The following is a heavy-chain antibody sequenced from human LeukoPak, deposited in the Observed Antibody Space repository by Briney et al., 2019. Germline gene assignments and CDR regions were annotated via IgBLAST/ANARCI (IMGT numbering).Heavy chain of an antibody. D-gene: IGHD1-26*01. CDR2: IIPMFGTA. Sequence: ASVKVSRKASGGTFSSYAISWVRQAPGQGLEWMGGIIPMFGTANYAQKIQGRVTITADKSTSTAYMELSSLRSEDTAVYYCACQIEVGATHRGFYYYMDVWGKGTTVTISS. V-gene: IGHV1-69*06. CDR1: GGTFSSYA. CDR3: ACQIEVGATHRGFYYYMDV. J-gene: IGHJ6*03.